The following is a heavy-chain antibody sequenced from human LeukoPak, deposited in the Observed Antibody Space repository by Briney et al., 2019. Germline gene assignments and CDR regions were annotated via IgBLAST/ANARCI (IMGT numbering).Heavy chain of an antibody. J-gene: IGHJ4*02. CDR2: VHYSGST. CDR1: GGSIGTYY. D-gene: IGHD4-17*01. V-gene: IGHV4-59*01. Sequence: PSETLSLTCTVSGGSIGTYYWSWIRQPPGRGLEWIGYVHYSGSTRYSPSLKSRVTISVDTSKNQFSLKLSSVTAADTAVYYCARFPPTTVTTDADDYWGQGTLVTVSS. CDR3: ARFPPTTVTTDADDY.